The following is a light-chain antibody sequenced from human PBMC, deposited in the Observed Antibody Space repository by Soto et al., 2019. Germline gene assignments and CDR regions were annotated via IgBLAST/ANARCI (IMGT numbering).Light chain of an antibody. CDR1: QSISSY. CDR3: QQSYSPST. CDR2: AAS. V-gene: IGKV1-39*01. Sequence: DIQMTQSPSSLSASVGDRVTITCRASQSISSYLNWYQQKPGKAPKLLIYAASSLQSGVPSRFSGSGSGTDFTLTISSLQPEDFATYYCQQSYSPSTFGQGTRLESK. J-gene: IGKJ5*01.